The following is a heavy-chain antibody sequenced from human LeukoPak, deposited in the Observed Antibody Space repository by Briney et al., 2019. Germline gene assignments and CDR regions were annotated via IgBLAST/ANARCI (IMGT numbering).Heavy chain of an antibody. CDR1: AISGYY. D-gene: IGHD4-23*01. Sequence: SGTLSLTCTVSAISGYYWSWIRQPPGKGLEWIGYIYYTGSTNYNPSLKSRVTMSVDTSKNQFSLKLSSVTAADTAVYYCARGGSRVITHQIFDYWGQGTLVTVSS. V-gene: IGHV4-59*01. CDR2: IYYTGST. J-gene: IGHJ4*02. CDR3: ARGGSRVITHQIFDY.